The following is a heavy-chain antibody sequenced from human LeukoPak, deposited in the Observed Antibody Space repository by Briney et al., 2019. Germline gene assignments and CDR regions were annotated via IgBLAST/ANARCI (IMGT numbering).Heavy chain of an antibody. CDR3: VRLQPNTGEWAFDI. J-gene: IGHJ3*02. CDR2: ISNGGTT. CDR1: GGSISKYY. Sequence: SETLSLTCTVSGGSISKYYWSWIRQPPGEGLEWIGYISNGGTTKYNPSLKSRVTISVDTFNNQLSLRLSSVTAADTAVYHCVRLQPNTGEWAFDIWGQGTMVSVSS. D-gene: IGHD1-1*01. V-gene: IGHV4-59*01.